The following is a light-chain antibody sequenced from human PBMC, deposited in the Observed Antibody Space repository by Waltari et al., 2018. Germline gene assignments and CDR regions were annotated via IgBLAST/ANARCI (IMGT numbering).Light chain of an antibody. CDR1: QNIVHSSNSKKY. CDR2: WSS. V-gene: IGKV4-1*01. CDR3: QQYYSTPLT. Sequence: DIVMTQSPDSLAVSLGERATINCKSSQNIVHSSNSKKYLAWYQQKPRQPPKLLIYWSSTRESGVPDRLSGSGSGTDFTLTISSLQAEDVAIYYCQQYYSTPLTFGQGTKVEIK. J-gene: IGKJ1*01.